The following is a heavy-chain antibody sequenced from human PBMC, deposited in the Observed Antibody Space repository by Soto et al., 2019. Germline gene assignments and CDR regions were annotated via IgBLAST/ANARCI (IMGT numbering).Heavy chain of an antibody. D-gene: IGHD6-13*01. CDR3: ARPKTIGAAAGKGWFDP. Sequence: PSETLSLTCTVSGGSINNYYWSWIRQPPGKGLEWIGHVYYSGSTHYNPSLKSRVTMSVDASRNLFSLKLTYVTAADTAMYYCARPKTIGAAAGKGWFDPWGQGTLVTVS. CDR1: GGSINNYY. J-gene: IGHJ5*02. V-gene: IGHV4-59*08. CDR2: VYYSGST.